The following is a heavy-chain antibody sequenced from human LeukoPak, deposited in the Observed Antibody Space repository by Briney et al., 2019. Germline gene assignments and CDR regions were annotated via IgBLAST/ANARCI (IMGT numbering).Heavy chain of an antibody. CDR2: IYPGDSDS. CDR3: ARVVVPAAGRYYFDF. Sequence: PGESLKISCKGSGYSFTSYWIGWVRQMPGKGLECMGIIYPGDSDSRYSPSFQGQVTISADKSINTAYLQWSSLKASDTAMYYCARVVVPAAGRYYFDFWGQGTLVTVSS. V-gene: IGHV5-51*01. CDR1: GYSFTSYW. J-gene: IGHJ4*02. D-gene: IGHD2-2*01.